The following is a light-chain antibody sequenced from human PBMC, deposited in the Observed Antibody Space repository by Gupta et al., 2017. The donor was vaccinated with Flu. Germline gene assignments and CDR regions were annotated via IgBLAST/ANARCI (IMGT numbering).Light chain of an antibody. CDR1: QSISNY. Sequence: DIQMTQSPSSLSASVGDRVTITCRASQSISNYLNWYQEKPGKAPKLLIYTASSLQGAVPSRFSGSGSGTDFTLTISSLQPEDFATYYCQQGYSTPLTFGQGTKLEIK. J-gene: IGKJ2*01. CDR2: TAS. V-gene: IGKV1-39*01. CDR3: QQGYSTPLT.